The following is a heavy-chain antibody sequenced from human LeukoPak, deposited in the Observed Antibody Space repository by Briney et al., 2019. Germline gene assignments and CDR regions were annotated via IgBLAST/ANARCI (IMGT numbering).Heavy chain of an antibody. D-gene: IGHD5-18*01. CDR1: WVTFSSYS. Sequence: GGALRPFSGASWVTFSSYSMRWGRHRPREGGGWGSALIGSGGSTYYADSVKGRFTISRDNSKNTLYLQMSSLRAEDTAVYYCVKRGGGDTAIGHAFDIWGQGTMVTVSS. V-gene: IGHV3-23*01. CDR3: VKRGGGDTAIGHAFDI. CDR2: LIGSGGST. J-gene: IGHJ3*02.